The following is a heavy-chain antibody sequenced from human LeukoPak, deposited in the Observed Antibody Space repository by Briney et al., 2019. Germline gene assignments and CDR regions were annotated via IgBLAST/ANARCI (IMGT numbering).Heavy chain of an antibody. CDR1: GFTFSSYG. Sequence: PGGSLRLSCAASGFTFSSYGMHWVRQAPGKGLEWVAVISYDGSNKYYADSVKGRFTISRDNSKNTLYLQMNSLRAEDTAVHYCAKDRNCGGDCYYFDYWGQGTLVTVSS. CDR2: ISYDGSNK. J-gene: IGHJ4*02. V-gene: IGHV3-30*18. CDR3: AKDRNCGGDCYYFDY. D-gene: IGHD2-21*02.